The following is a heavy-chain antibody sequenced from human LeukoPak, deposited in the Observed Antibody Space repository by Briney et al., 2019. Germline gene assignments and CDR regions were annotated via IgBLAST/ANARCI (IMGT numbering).Heavy chain of an antibody. Sequence: SETLSLTCTVSGGSISSYYWSWTRQPPGKGLEWIGYIYYSGSTNYNPSLKSRVTISVDTSKNQFSLKLTSLTAADTAVYYCASYSSSGWFDYWGQGTLVSVSS. D-gene: IGHD6-19*01. J-gene: IGHJ4*02. V-gene: IGHV4-59*01. CDR2: IYYSGST. CDR3: ASYSSSGWFDY. CDR1: GGSISSYY.